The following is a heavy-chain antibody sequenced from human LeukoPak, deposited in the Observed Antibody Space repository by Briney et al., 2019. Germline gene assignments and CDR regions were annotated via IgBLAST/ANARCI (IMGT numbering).Heavy chain of an antibody. Sequence: GGSLRLSCTASGFTFSDYYMSWIRQAPGKGLEWVSYISSNGSTIYYADSVKGRFTISRDNAKNSLYLQMNSLRAEDTAVYYCARDRGSSWYGYWFDPWGQGTLVTVSS. CDR3: ARDRGSSWYGYWFDP. J-gene: IGHJ5*02. CDR1: GFTFSDYY. D-gene: IGHD6-13*01. CDR2: ISSNGSTI. V-gene: IGHV3-11*01.